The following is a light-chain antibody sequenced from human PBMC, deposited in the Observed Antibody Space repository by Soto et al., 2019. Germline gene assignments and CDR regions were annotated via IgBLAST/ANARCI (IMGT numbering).Light chain of an antibody. V-gene: IGLV4-69*01. CDR1: SGHSSHA. CDR3: QTWGTGTVV. J-gene: IGLJ2*01. CDR2: LNSDGSH. Sequence: QLVLTQSPSASASLGASVKLTCTLSSGHSSHAIAWHQQQPEKGPRYLMRLNSDGSHTKGDGIPDRFSGSSSGAERYLTISSLQSEDESDYYCQTWGTGTVVFGGGTKLTVL.